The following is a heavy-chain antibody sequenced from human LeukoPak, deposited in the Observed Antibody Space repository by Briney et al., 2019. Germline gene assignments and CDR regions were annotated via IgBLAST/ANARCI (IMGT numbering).Heavy chain of an antibody. D-gene: IGHD6-13*01. CDR3: AKDSSSAGTDDY. CDR1: GFTFSSYG. J-gene: IGHJ4*02. V-gene: IGHV3-30*18. Sequence: GGSLRLSCAASGFTFSSYGMHWVRQAPGKGLEWVAVISYDGSNKYYADSVKGRFTISRDNSKNTLYLQMNSLRAEDTAVYCCAKDSSSAGTDDYWGQGTLVTASS. CDR2: ISYDGSNK.